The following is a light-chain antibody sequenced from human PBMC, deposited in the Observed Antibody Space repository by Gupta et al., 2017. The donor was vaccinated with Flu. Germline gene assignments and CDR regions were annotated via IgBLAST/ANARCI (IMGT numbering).Light chain of an antibody. CDR2: EVY. CDR1: SSDVGAYNY. CDR3: CSCTGSGRV. V-gene: IGLV2-14*01. J-gene: IGLJ2*01. Sequence: QSALTQPASVSASPGQSITISCTGTSSDVGAYNYVSWYQQYPGNAPKLLIYEVYKRPAGISNRFSGSKSGNTASLTISGLQAEDEDDYYCCSCTGSGRVFGGGTKLTVL.